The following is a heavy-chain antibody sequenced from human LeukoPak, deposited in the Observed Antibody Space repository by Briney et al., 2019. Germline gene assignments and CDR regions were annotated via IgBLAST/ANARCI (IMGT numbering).Heavy chain of an antibody. Sequence: GGSLRLSCAASGFTFNSYAMSWVRQAPEKGLEWVATISGSGGGTYYADSVKGRFTISRDNSKNTLYLQMNSLRGEDTAVYYCAKDREGTIADYFDYWGQGTLVTVSS. D-gene: IGHD1-7*01. CDR1: GFTFNSYA. J-gene: IGHJ4*02. V-gene: IGHV3-23*01. CDR2: ISGSGGGT. CDR3: AKDREGTIADYFDY.